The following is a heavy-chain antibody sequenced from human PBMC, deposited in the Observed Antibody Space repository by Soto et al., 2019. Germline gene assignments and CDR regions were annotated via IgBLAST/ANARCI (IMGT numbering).Heavy chain of an antibody. CDR1: GGSFSGYY. V-gene: IGHV4-34*01. J-gene: IGHJ4*02. CDR3: ARGGPDGKAGWELPYLDY. D-gene: IGHD1-26*01. Sequence: SETLSLTCAVYGGSFSGYYWSWIRQPPGKGLEWIGEINHSGSTNYNPSLKSRVTISVDTSKNQFSLKLSSVTAADTAVYYCARGGPDGKAGWELPYLDYWGQGTLVTVSS. CDR2: INHSGST.